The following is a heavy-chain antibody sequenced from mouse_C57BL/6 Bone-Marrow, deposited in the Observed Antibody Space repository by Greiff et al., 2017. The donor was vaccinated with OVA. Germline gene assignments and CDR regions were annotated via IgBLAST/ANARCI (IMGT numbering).Heavy chain of an antibody. CDR2: IYPRSGNT. D-gene: IGHD1-1*01. CDR3: ARDWDYGSSLAY. CDR1: GYTFTSYG. Sequence: VQLQQSGAELARPGASVKLSCKASGYTFTSYGISWVKQRTGQGLEWIGEIYPRSGNTYYNEKFKGKATLTADKSSSTAYMELRSLTSEDSAVYFCARDWDYGSSLAYWGQGTLVTVSA. V-gene: IGHV1-81*01. J-gene: IGHJ3*01.